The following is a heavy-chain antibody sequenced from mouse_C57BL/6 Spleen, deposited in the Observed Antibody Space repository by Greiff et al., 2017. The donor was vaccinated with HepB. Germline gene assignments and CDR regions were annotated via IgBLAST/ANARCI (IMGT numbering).Heavy chain of an antibody. CDR3: ARPATCDY. Sequence: QVQLQQSGPELVKPGASVKISCKASGYAFSSSWMNWVKQRPGKGLEWIGRIYPGDGDTNYNGKFKGKATLTADKSSSTAYMQLSSLTSEDSAVYFCARPATCDYWGQGTTLTVSS. V-gene: IGHV1-82*01. J-gene: IGHJ2*01. D-gene: IGHD6-1*01. CDR1: GYAFSSSW. CDR2: IYPGDGDT.